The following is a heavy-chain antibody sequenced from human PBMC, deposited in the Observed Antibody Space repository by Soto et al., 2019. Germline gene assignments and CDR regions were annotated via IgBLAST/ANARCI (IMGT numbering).Heavy chain of an antibody. D-gene: IGHD6-19*01. V-gene: IGHV3-11*01. CDR3: ARWESSDWYLGV. CDR1: GFTFSDSY. J-gene: IGHJ4*02. CDR2: ISQSGSAI. Sequence: QVHLLESGGGSVRPGGSLRVSCAASGFTFSDSYMGWIRQAPGKGLEWVSYISQSGSAISYADSVKGRFTISRDNANKSLYLQLNSLRGEDTAVYYCARWESSDWYLGVWGQGTLVTVSS.